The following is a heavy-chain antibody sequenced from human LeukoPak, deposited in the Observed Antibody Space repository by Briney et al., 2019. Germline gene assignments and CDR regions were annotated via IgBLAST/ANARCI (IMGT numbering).Heavy chain of an antibody. CDR1: GFTFSNYN. CDR3: ARDEGIENPNWFDP. Sequence: GGSLRLSCAASGFTFSNYNMNWVRQAPGKGLEWVSSISSSSSSINYADSLKGRFTISRDNAKNSLYLQMNSLRAEDTAVYYCARDEGIENPNWFDPWGQGTLVTVSS. V-gene: IGHV3-21*04. D-gene: IGHD6-13*01. CDR2: ISSSSSSI. J-gene: IGHJ5*02.